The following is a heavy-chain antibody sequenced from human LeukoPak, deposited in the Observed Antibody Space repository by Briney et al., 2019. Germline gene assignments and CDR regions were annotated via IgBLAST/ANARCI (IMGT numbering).Heavy chain of an antibody. CDR1: GYSFTCYD. J-gene: IGHJ4*02. D-gene: IGHD4-11*01. CDR3: ARGGRGTLGYSTDLGY. CDR2: IIPSCGNT. Sequence: ASVKVSCKASGYSFTCYDIDWVRQATGQGLEWMGWIIPSCGNTGYAEKVKGRVTMTRNNSISTVYMELCSLRSEDTAVYYCARGGRGTLGYSTDLGYWGQGTLVTVSS. V-gene: IGHV1-8*01.